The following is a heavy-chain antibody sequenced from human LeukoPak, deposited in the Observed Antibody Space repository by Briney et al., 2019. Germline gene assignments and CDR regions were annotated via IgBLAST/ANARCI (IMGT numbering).Heavy chain of an antibody. CDR3: ATLTTVANAFYFDY. D-gene: IGHD4-23*01. Sequence: SETLSLTCTVSGGSISSYYWSWIRQPPGKGLEWIWYIYYSGSTNYNPSLKSRVTISVDTSKNQFSLKLSSVTAADTAVYHCATLTTVANAFYFDYWGQGTLVTVSS. V-gene: IGHV4-59*08. J-gene: IGHJ4*02. CDR1: GGSISSYY. CDR2: IYYSGST.